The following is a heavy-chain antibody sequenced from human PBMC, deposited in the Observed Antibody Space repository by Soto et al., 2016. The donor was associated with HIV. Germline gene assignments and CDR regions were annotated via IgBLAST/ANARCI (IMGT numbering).Heavy chain of an antibody. Sequence: EVQLVESGGGLVQPGGSLRLSCTASGITVTNTYLNWVRQAPGKGLEWVSVMSASDDTAYADSVKGRFTISRDNYKTTLYLQMNGLIAEDTAVYYCVKGGRVRGLFGDFFDYWGQGTLVTVSS. CDR1: GITVTNTY. CDR3: VKGGRVRGLFGDFFDY. J-gene: IGHJ4*02. V-gene: IGHV3-66*01. CDR2: MSASDDT. D-gene: IGHD3-10*01.